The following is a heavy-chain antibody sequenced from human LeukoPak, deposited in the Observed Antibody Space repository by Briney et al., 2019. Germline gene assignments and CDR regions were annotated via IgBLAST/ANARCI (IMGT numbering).Heavy chain of an antibody. V-gene: IGHV5-51*01. CDR2: IYPGDSDT. Sequence: GESLKISCKGSGYSFNSYWIGWVRQMPGKGLEWMGLIYPGDSDTRYSPSFQGQVTISADKSISTAYLQWSSLKTSDTAMYFCARRYYDSSGYSRHFDYWGQGTLVTVSS. CDR1: GYSFNSYW. D-gene: IGHD3-22*01. J-gene: IGHJ4*02. CDR3: ARRYYDSSGYSRHFDY.